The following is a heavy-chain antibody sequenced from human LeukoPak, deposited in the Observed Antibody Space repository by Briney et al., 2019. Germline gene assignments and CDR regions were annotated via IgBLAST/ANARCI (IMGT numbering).Heavy chain of an antibody. CDR2: IYYSGST. CDR3: ARDVSAGWFDP. CDR1: GGSISSGDYY. Sequence: SQTQSLTCTVSGGSISSGDYYWSWIRQPPGKGLEWIGYIYYSGSTYYNPSLKSRVTISVDTSKNQFSLKLSSVTAADTAVYYCARDVSAGWFDPWGQGTLVTVSS. D-gene: IGHD3-3*02. J-gene: IGHJ5*02. V-gene: IGHV4-30-4*01.